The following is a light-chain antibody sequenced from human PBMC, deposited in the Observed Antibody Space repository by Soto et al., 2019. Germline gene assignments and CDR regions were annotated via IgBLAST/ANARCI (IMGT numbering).Light chain of an antibody. CDR3: QQDKNWPPIT. J-gene: IGKJ5*01. CDR2: GAS. V-gene: IGKV3D-15*01. Sequence: DIVMTQSPATLSVSPGERVTLSCRASQSVSRNLAWYQQKPGQPPRLLIFGASTRAKGIPARFSGSGSGTEFTLTISSLQSEDFAVYYCQQDKNWPPITFGQGTRLEVK. CDR1: QSVSRN.